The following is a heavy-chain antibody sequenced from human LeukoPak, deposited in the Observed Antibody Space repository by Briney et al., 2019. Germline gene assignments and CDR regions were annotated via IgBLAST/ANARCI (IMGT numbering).Heavy chain of an antibody. CDR2: INPNSGGT. D-gene: IGHD3-10*01. CDR1: GYTFTGYC. J-gene: IGHJ4*02. CDR3: ARDWVRGKGTSPAY. V-gene: IGHV1-2*06. Sequence: GASVKVSCKASGYTFTGYCMHWVRQAPGQGLEWMGRINPNSGGTNYAQKFQGRVTMTRDTSISTAYMELSRLRSDDTAVYYCARDWVRGKGTSPAYWGQGTLVTVSS.